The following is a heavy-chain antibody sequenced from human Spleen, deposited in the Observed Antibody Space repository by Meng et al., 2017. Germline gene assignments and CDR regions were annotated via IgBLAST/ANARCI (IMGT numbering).Heavy chain of an antibody. CDR2: IGHSGFT. J-gene: IGHJ5*02. Sequence: QLQLQESGSGRVKPSQTLSLTCTVSGGSISTSGYYWGWIRQPPGKGLEWIGSIGHSGFTYYTPSLKSRITVSIDTSKNQFSLRLASVTTADTAVYYCVRSSGWVRTGFDPWGQGTLVTVSS. D-gene: IGHD6-19*01. V-gene: IGHV4-39*01. CDR3: VRSSGWVRTGFDP. CDR1: GGSISTSGYY.